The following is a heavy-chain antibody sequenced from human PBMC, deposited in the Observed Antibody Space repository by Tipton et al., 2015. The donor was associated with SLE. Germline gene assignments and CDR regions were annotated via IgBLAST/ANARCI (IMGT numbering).Heavy chain of an antibody. CDR1: GLTSGDFA. CDR2: LKNKAHGGTA. J-gene: IGHJ4*02. D-gene: IGHD2/OR15-2a*01. CDR3: TLTPTLIVAGLGDS. Sequence: SLRLSCTASGLTSGDFAMSWVRQAPGRGLEWVGSLKNKAHGGTANYAASVEGRFTIPRDESKSIAFLHMNSLRIEDTAVYYCTLTPTLIVAGLGDSWGQGTLVTVSS. V-gene: IGHV3-49*04.